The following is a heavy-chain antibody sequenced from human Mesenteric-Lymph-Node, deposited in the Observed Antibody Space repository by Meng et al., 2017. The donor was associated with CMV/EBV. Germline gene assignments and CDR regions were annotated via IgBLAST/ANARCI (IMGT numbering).Heavy chain of an antibody. CDR2: ISSSSSYI. CDR3: AREYCSSTSCYRDYYGMDV. Sequence: GESLKISCAASGFTFSNYSMNWVRQAPGKGLEWVSSISSSSSYIYYADSVKGRFTISRDNAKNSLYLQMNSLRAEDTAVYYCAREYCSSTSCYRDYYGMDVWGQGTTVTVSS. J-gene: IGHJ6*02. D-gene: IGHD2-2*02. CDR1: GFTFSNYS. V-gene: IGHV3-21*01.